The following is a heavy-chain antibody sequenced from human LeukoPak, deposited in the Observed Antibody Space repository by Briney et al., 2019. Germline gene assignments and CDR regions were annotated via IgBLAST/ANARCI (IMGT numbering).Heavy chain of an antibody. Sequence: PGGSLRLSCAASGFTFSSYSMNWVRQAPGKGLEWVSSISSSSSYIYYADSMKGRFTISRDNAKNSLYLQMNSLRAEDTAVYYCARGSYSGSYYVNYWGQGTLVTVSS. CDR1: GFTFSSYS. CDR3: ARGSYSGSYYVNY. D-gene: IGHD1-26*01. J-gene: IGHJ4*02. V-gene: IGHV3-21*01. CDR2: ISSSSSYI.